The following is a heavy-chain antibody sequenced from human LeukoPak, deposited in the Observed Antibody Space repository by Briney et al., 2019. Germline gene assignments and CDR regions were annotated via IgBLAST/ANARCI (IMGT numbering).Heavy chain of an antibody. CDR1: GDSISGYY. J-gene: IGHJ4*02. CDR3: ARLFYYDSTGYNYFDY. D-gene: IGHD3-22*01. CDR2: IYTSGST. Sequence: SETLSLTCTVSGDSISGYYWTWIRQPAGKGLQWIGRIYTSGSTNYNPSLKSRLTMSVDTSKNQFSLKLSSVTAADTAVYYCARLFYYDSTGYNYFDYWGQGTLVTVSS. V-gene: IGHV4-4*07.